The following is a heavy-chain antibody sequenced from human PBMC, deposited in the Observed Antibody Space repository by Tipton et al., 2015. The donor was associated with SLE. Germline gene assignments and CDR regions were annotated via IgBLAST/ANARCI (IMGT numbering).Heavy chain of an antibody. J-gene: IGHJ3*02. CDR3: ARGGYGDYSVLPAFDI. V-gene: IGHV4-59*02. D-gene: IGHD4-17*01. CDR2: IYTSGST. Sequence: LRLSCAASGFTVSSNYMSWVRQAPGKGLEWVSVIYTSGSTNYNPSLKSRVTISVDTSKNQFSLKLSSVTAADTAVYYCARGGYGDYSVLPAFDIWGQGTMVTVSS. CDR1: GFTVSSNY.